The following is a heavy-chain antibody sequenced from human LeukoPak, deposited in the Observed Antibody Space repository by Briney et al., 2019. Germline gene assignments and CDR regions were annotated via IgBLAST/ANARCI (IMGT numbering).Heavy chain of an antibody. J-gene: IGHJ3*02. CDR1: GGTFSSYA. CDR2: IIPIFGTA. D-gene: IGHD2-2*02. V-gene: IGHV1-69*05. CDR3: ASNSPGYCSSTSCYTSFAFDI. Sequence: GASVKVSCKASGGTFSSYAISWVRQAPGQGLEWMGGIIPIFGTANYAQKFQGRVTITTDESTSTAYMELSSLRSEDTAVYYCASNSPGYCSSTSCYTSFAFDIWGQGTMVTVSS.